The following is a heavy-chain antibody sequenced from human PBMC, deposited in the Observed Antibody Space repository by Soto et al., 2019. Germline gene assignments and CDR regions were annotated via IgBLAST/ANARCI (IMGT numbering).Heavy chain of an antibody. CDR2: INPSGGST. D-gene: IGHD1-26*01. J-gene: IGHJ6*03. V-gene: IGHV1-46*03. CDR3: ARQGERATGYYYYYMDV. Sequence: ASVKVSCKACGYTFTSYYMHWVRQAPGQGLEWMGIINPSGGSTSYAQKFQGRVTMTRDTSTSTVYMELSSLRSEDTAVYYCARQGERATGYYYYYMDVWGKGTTVTVSS. CDR1: GYTFTSYY.